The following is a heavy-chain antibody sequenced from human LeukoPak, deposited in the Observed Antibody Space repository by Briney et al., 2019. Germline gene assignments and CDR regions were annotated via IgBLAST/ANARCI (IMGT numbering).Heavy chain of an antibody. Sequence: ASVKVSCKASRYTLTADYIHCVPQSPSHQLQALGRIKPNSGGTTYAPKFQGRVTMATATSISTAYTALSTLSSDATPVYYCASGLVVDAFDIWGPATMVTVSS. CDR3: ASGLVVDAFDI. CDR1: RYTLTADY. J-gene: IGHJ3*02. D-gene: IGHD2-15*01. V-gene: IGHV1-2*06. CDR2: IKPNSGGT.